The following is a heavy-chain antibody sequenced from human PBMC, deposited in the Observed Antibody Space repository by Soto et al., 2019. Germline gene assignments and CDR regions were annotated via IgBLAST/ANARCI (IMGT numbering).Heavy chain of an antibody. CDR1: GFTFNFYS. CDR2: ISSDGTNK. D-gene: IGHD6-19*01. V-gene: IGHV3-30-3*01. J-gene: IGHJ6*02. CDR3: AREIGWLD. Sequence: QVQLVESGGGVVQPGKSLRLSCAASGFTFNFYSMYWVRQAPGKGLEWVALISSDGTNKYYADSVKGRFTISRDNSKKTLSLQMNSLRAEDTAVYYCAREIGWLDWGQWTTVTVSS.